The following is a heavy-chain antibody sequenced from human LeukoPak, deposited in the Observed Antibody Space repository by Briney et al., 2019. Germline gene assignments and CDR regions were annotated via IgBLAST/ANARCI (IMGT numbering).Heavy chain of an antibody. Sequence: AASVKVSCKASGYTFTSYYMHWVRQAPGQGLEWMGLINPTGGSTGYAQKFQGRVTMTRDISTSTDYMELSSLRSEDTAIYYCARDNSVGDDAWWFDPWGQGTLVTVSS. V-gene: IGHV1-46*01. J-gene: IGHJ5*02. CDR2: INPTGGST. CDR1: GYTFTSYY. CDR3: ARDNSVGDDAWWFDP. D-gene: IGHD1-26*01.